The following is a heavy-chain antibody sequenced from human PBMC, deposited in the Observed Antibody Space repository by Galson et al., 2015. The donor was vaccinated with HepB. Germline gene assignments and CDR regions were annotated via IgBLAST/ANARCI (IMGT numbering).Heavy chain of an antibody. V-gene: IGHV6-1*01. CDR2: TCYRSKWYN. J-gene: IGHJ3*02. CDR1: GDSVSSNSAA. Sequence: CAISGDSVSSNSAAWNWIRQSPSRGLEWLGRTCYRSKWYNDYAVSVKSRITINPDTSKNQFSLQLNSVTPEDTAVYYCARQHDYGGNSGAFDIWGQGTMVTVSS. CDR3: ARQHDYGGNSGAFDI. D-gene: IGHD4-23*01.